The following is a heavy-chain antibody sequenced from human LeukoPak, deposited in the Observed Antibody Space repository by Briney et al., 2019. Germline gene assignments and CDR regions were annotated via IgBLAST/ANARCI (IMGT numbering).Heavy chain of an antibody. V-gene: IGHV4-34*01. J-gene: IGHJ4*02. CDR3: ARGDRPLRFVDY. CDR1: GGSFSGYY. Sequence: SETLSLTCAVYGGSFSGYYWSWIRQPPGKGLEWIGEINHSGSTNYNPSLKSRVTISVDTSKNQFTLKLSSVTAADTAVYYCARGDRPLRFVDYWGQGTLVTVSS. CDR2: INHSGST. D-gene: IGHD3-3*01.